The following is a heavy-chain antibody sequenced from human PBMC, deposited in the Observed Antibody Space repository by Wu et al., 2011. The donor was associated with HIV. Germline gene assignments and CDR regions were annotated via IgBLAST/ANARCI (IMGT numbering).Heavy chain of an antibody. D-gene: IGHD7-27*01. CDR2: INPSGGST. Sequence: AEVKKPGASVKVSCKASGYTFTSYYMHWVRQAPGQGLEWMGIINPSGGSTSYAQKFQGRVTMTRDTSTSTVYMELSSLRSEDTAVYYCARDSLSPPGESGVYFDYWGQGTPGHRLL. J-gene: IGHJ4*02. CDR1: GYTFTSYY. CDR3: ARDSLSPPGESGVYFDY. V-gene: IGHV1-46*01.